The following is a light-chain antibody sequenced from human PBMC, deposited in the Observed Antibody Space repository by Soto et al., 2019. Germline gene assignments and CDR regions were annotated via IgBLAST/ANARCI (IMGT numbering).Light chain of an antibody. CDR2: AAS. V-gene: IGKV1-12*01. CDR1: QDINTW. J-gene: IGKJ1*01. Sequence: DIQVTQSPSSVSASVGDRDTITCRASQDINTWLAWYQQKPGKVPKLLNIAASTLQSGVPSRFSGSRSGTHFTLTITSLQPEDFATYFCQPANNYPWTFGQGTKVDIK. CDR3: QPANNYPWT.